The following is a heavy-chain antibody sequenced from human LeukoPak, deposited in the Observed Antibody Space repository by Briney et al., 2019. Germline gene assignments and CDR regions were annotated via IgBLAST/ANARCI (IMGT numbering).Heavy chain of an antibody. CDR2: FRGSGVAT. Sequence: GGSLRLSCAASGFTFSSYAMNWVRQAPGKGLKWVSGFRGSGVATFYADSVKGRFTISRDNSKNTLYLQMNSLRAEDTAVYYCASDTPFDYWGQGTLVTVSS. J-gene: IGHJ4*02. CDR3: ASDTPFDY. CDR1: GFTFSSYA. D-gene: IGHD2-2*02. V-gene: IGHV3-23*01.